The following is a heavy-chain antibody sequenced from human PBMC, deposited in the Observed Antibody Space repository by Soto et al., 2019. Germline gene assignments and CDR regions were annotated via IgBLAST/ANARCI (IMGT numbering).Heavy chain of an antibody. CDR3: ARAMGSGWHYYYGMDV. V-gene: IGHV4-4*02. Sequence: LSLTCAVSGGSISSSNWWSWVRQPPGKGLEWIGEIYHSGSTNYNPSLKSRVTISVDKSKNQFSLKLSSVTAADTAVYYCARAMGSGWHYYYGMDVWGQGTTVTVSS. J-gene: IGHJ6*02. D-gene: IGHD6-19*01. CDR1: GGSISSSNW. CDR2: IYHSGST.